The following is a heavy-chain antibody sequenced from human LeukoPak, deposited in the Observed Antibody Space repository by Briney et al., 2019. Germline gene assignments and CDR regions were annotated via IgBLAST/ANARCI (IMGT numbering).Heavy chain of an antibody. J-gene: IGHJ3*02. CDR1: GFTFSSYS. Sequence: GGSLRLSCAASGFTFSSYSMNWVRQAPGKGLEWVSSISSSSSYIYYADSVKGRFTISRDNAKNSLYLQMNSLRAEDTAVYYCASSGIAAAGTNDAFDIWGQGTMVTVSS. CDR3: ASSGIAAAGTNDAFDI. V-gene: IGHV3-21*01. D-gene: IGHD6-13*01. CDR2: ISSSSSYI.